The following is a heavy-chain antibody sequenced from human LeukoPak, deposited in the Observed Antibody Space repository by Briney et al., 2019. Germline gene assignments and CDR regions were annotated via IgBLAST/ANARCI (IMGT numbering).Heavy chain of an antibody. CDR3: ARRGIIAAAGGFDP. V-gene: IGHV4-4*02. Sequence: SETLSLTCSVSGGSISSSNWWSWVRQPPGKGLEWIGEIYHSGSTNYNPSLKSRVTISVDKSKNQFSLKLSSVTAADTAVYYCARRGIIAAAGGFDPWGQGTLVTVSS. D-gene: IGHD6-13*01. CDR2: IYHSGST. CDR1: GGSISSSNW. J-gene: IGHJ5*02.